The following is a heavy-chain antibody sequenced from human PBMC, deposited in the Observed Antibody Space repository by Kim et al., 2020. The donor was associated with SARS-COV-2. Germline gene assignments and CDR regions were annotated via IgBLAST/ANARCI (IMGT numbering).Heavy chain of an antibody. CDR1: GYTFTSYG. Sequence: ASVKVTCQASGYTFTSYGINWVRQAPGQGLEWMGWISTYNLKKDVAQKFQGRVTLTTDTSTNTAYMELGNLRSDDTAVYYCARKEYGDFVWSSDFWGQGTLVTVSS. D-gene: IGHD4-17*01. J-gene: IGHJ4*02. V-gene: IGHV1-18*04. CDR2: ISTYNLKK. CDR3: ARKEYGDFVWSSDF.